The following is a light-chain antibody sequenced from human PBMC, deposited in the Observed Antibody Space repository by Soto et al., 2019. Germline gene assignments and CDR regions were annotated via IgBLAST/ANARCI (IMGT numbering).Light chain of an antibody. CDR1: QTVGVR. Sequence: LFTPSPAPPSAPPAERATLSCRASQTVGVRLAWYQHKPGQAHRLLIYEASNRAAGIPGRFSGSGSGTDFTLTITRLEPEDFAFYYCHQRQRWPRTFGQGTKVDIK. V-gene: IGKV3-11*01. CDR3: HQRQRWPRT. CDR2: EAS. J-gene: IGKJ1*01.